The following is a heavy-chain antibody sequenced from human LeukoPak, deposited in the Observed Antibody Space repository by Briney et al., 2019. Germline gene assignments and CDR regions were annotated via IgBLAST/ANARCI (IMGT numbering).Heavy chain of an antibody. Sequence: GGSLRLSCAASGYTFSSYVTCGVRQAPGGGLEWVSHIRGSGGSTYYADSVKGRFTISRDNSKNTLYLQMNSQRAEDTAVYYCARRSDYDSSGSQPLDDWGQGTLVTVSS. V-gene: IGHV3-23*01. J-gene: IGHJ4*02. CDR2: IRGSGGST. D-gene: IGHD3-22*01. CDR3: ARRSDYDSSGSQPLDD. CDR1: GYTFSSYV.